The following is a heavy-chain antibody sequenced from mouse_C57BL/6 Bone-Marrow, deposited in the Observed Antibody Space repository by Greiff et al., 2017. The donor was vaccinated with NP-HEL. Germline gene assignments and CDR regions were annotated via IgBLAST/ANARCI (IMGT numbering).Heavy chain of an antibody. V-gene: IGHV1-58*01. CDR1: GYTFTSYG. CDR3: AVDLLWLRRWYFDV. D-gene: IGHD2-2*01. J-gene: IGHJ1*03. CDR2: IYIGNGYT. Sequence: VQLKESGAELVRPGSSVKMSCKTSGYTFTSYGINWVKQRPGQGLEWIGYIYIGNGYTEYNEKFKGKATLTSDTSSSTAYMQLSSLTSEDSAIYFCAVDLLWLRRWYFDVWGTGTTVTVSS.